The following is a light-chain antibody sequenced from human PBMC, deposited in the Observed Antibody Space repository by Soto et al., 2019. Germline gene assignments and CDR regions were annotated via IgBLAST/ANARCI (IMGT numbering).Light chain of an antibody. CDR2: GAS. V-gene: IGKV3-20*01. CDR1: QSLSSSY. J-gene: IGKJ2*01. Sequence: EIVLTQSPGTLSLSPGERATLSCRTSQSLSSSYLAWYLHKAGQAPRLLIYGASSRATGIPDRFSGSGSGTDFTLTISRLEPEYFAVYYCHQYGNSPPTFGQGTELEIK. CDR3: HQYGNSPPT.